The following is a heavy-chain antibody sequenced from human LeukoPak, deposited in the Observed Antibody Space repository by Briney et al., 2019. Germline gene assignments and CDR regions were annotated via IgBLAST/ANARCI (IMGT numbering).Heavy chain of an antibody. CDR3: ARQRHGGSYYKVDYYYYMDV. Sequence: GESLKISCKGSGYSFTSYWIGRVRQMPGKGLEWMGIIYPGDSDTRYSPSFQGQVTISADKSISTAYLQWSSLKASDTAMYYCARQRHGGSYYKVDYYYYMDVWGKGTTVTVSS. V-gene: IGHV5-51*01. CDR2: IYPGDSDT. D-gene: IGHD1-26*01. CDR1: GYSFTSYW. J-gene: IGHJ6*03.